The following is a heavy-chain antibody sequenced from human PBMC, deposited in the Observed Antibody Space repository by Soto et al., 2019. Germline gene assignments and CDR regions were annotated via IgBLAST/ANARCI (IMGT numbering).Heavy chain of an antibody. J-gene: IGHJ6*02. CDR3: ARGESTDCSNDVCSFFYHHDMEV. CDR2: INPKSGGT. Sequence: ASVKVSCKASGYSFTDYHIHWVRQAPGQVLEWLGRINPKSGGTSTAQKFQGWVTMTTDKSISTASMELTRLTSDDTAIYYCARGESTDCSNDVCSFFYHHDMEVWGQGTTLTVSS. V-gene: IGHV1-2*04. D-gene: IGHD4-4*01. CDR1: GYSFTDYH.